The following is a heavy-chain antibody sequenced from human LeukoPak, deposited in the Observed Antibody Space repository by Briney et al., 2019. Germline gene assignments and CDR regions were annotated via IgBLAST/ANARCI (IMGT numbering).Heavy chain of an antibody. CDR3: AKGSSIFGVGGGHDY. Sequence: PGGSLRLSCAPSGFTFSNYGMHWVRQAPGKGLEWVAFIRYDGSYKYYADSVKGRFTISRDNSENTLYLQMNSLRAEDTAVYYCAKGSSIFGVGGGHDYWGQGTLVTVSS. CDR2: IRYDGSYK. CDR1: GFTFSNYG. J-gene: IGHJ4*02. V-gene: IGHV3-30*02. D-gene: IGHD3-3*01.